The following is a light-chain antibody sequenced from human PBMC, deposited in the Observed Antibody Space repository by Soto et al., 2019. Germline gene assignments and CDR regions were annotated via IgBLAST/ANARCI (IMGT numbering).Light chain of an antibody. J-gene: IGLJ2*01. V-gene: IGLV2-8*01. CDR2: EVS. CDR3: SSYAGSNNFVI. Sequence: QSALTQPPSASGSPGQSVTISCTGTSSDVGGYNYVSWYQQHPGKAPKFMIYEVSKWPSGVPDRFSGSKSGNTASLTVSGLQAEDEADYYCSSYAGSNNFVIFGGGTKLTVL. CDR1: SSDVGGYNY.